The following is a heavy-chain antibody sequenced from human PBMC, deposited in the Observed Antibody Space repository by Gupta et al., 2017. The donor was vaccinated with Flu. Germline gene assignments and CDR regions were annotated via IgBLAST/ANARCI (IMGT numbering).Heavy chain of an antibody. D-gene: IGHD6-13*01. V-gene: IGHV3-9*01. Sequence: PGKGLEWVSGIAWKGDSRVYADSVKGRFTISRDNAKNSLYLQMDSLRAEDTALYYCAVDPDVAASGRGYFQHWGQGTLVSVSS. J-gene: IGHJ1*01. CDR3: AVDPDVAASGRGYFQH. CDR2: IAWKGDSR.